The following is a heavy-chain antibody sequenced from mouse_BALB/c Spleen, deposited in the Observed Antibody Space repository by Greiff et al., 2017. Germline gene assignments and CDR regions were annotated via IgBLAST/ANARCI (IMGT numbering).Heavy chain of an antibody. CDR2: ISSGGSYT. CDR1: GFTFSSYG. J-gene: IGHJ3*01. V-gene: IGHV5-6*02. Sequence: DVMLVESGGDLVKPGGSLKLSCAASGFTFSSYGMSWVRQTPDKRLEWVATISSGGSYTYYPDSVKGRFTISRDNAKNTLYLQMSSLKSEDTAMYYCARHGYGNQFAYWGQGTLVTVSA. CDR3: ARHGYGNQFAY. D-gene: IGHD1-1*01.